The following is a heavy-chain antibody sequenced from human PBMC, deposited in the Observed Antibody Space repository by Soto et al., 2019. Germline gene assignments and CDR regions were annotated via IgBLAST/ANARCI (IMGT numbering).Heavy chain of an antibody. CDR2: IYSGGST. D-gene: IGHD2-21*01. V-gene: IGHV3-66*01. CDR3: ARIPFCGGDCSDAFDI. Sequence: GGSLRLSCAASGFTVSSNYMSWVRQAPGKGLEWVSVIYSGGSTYYADSVKGRFTISRDNSKNTLYLQMNSLRAEDTAVYYCARIPFCGGDCSDAFDIWGQGTMVTVSS. J-gene: IGHJ3*02. CDR1: GFTVSSNY.